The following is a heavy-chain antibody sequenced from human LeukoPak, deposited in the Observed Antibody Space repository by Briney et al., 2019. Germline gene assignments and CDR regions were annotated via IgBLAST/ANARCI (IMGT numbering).Heavy chain of an antibody. V-gene: IGHV4-61*08. CDR2: IYYSGST. Sequence: SQTLSLTCTVSGGSINSGAYYWNWIRQPPGKGLEWIGYIYYSGSTNYNPSLKSRVTISVDTSKNQFSLKLSSVTAADTAVYYCARVRAGYDYVWGSYRAPFAFDIWGQGTMVTVSS. CDR1: GGSINSGAYY. D-gene: IGHD3-16*02. CDR3: ARVRAGYDYVWGSYRAPFAFDI. J-gene: IGHJ3*02.